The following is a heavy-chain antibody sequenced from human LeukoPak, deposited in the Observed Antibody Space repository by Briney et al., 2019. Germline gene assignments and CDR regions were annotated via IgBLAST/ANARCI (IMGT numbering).Heavy chain of an antibody. D-gene: IGHD2-2*01. J-gene: IGHJ4*02. CDR2: ISGSGDIT. CDR1: GFTFRSYA. V-gene: IGHV3-23*01. Sequence: GESLKISCAASGFTFRSYAMSWVRQAPGKGLEWVSAISGSGDITYYADSVKGRFTMSRDNFKNTLYLQMNSLRAEDTAVYYCAKVSRFAVVPAAMLDYWGQGIQVTVSS. CDR3: AKVSRFAVVPAAMLDY.